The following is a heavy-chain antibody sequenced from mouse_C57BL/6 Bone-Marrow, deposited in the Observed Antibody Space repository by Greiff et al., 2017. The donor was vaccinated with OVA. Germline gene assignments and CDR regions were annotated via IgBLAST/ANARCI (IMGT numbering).Heavy chain of an antibody. D-gene: IGHD1-1*01. CDR1: GYTFTSYW. V-gene: IGHV1-64*01. J-gene: IGHJ2*01. CDR3: ARDYYGSSRSRRTLDY. Sequence: QVQLQQSGAELVKPGASVKLSCKASGYTFTSYWMHWVKQRPGQGLEWIGMIHPNSGSTNYNEKFKSKATLTVDKSSSTAYMQLSSLTSEDSAVYYCARDYYGSSRSRRTLDYWGQGTTLTVSS. CDR2: IHPNSGST.